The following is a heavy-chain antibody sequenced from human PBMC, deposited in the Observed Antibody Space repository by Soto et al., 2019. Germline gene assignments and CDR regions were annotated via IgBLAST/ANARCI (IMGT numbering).Heavy chain of an antibody. Sequence: PGGSLRLSCAASGFTVSSNYMSWVRQAPGKGLEWVSVIYSGGSTYYADSVKGRFTISRDNSKNTLYLQMNSLRAEDTAAYYCARQLTGYPNALDYWGQGTLVTVSS. J-gene: IGHJ4*02. V-gene: IGHV3-53*01. CDR1: GFTVSSNY. CDR3: ARQLTGYPNALDY. D-gene: IGHD3-9*01. CDR2: IYSGGST.